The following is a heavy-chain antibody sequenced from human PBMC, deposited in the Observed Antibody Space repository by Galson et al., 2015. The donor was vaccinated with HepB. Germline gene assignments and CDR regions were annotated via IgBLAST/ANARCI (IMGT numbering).Heavy chain of an antibody. J-gene: IGHJ4*02. CDR1: GYTFTSYY. Sequence: SVKVSCKASGYTFTSYYMHWVRQAPGQGLEWMGIINPCGGSTSYAQKFQGRVTMTRDTSTSTVYMELSSLRSEDTAVYYCARDREMATMVLDYWGQGTLVTVSS. D-gene: IGHD5-24*01. V-gene: IGHV1-46*03. CDR3: ARDREMATMVLDY. CDR2: INPCGGST.